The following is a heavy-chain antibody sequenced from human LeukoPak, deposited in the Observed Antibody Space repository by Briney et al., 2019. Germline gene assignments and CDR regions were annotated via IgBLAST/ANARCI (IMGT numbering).Heavy chain of an antibody. J-gene: IGHJ4*02. V-gene: IGHV3-30*04. Sequence: GRSLRLSCAASGFTFSSYAMHWVRQAPGKGLEWVAAISYDGSNKYYADSVKGRFTISRDNSKNTLYLQMNSLRAEDTAVYYCARTSTVVTPLYDYWGQGTLVTVSS. D-gene: IGHD4-23*01. CDR1: GFTFSSYA. CDR3: ARTSTVVTPLYDY. CDR2: ISYDGSNK.